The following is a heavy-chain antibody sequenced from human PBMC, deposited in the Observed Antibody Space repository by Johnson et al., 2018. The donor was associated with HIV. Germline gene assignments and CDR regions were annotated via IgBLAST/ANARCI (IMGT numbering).Heavy chain of an antibody. J-gene: IGHJ3*02. CDR2: ISYDGSDK. Sequence: QVQLVESGGGVVQPGRSLRLSCAASGFTFSSYWMHWVRQAPGKGLVWAAVISYDGSDKYYADSVKGRFTISRDNSKNTLYLQMNSLRAEDTAVYYCAKGPQGIATPDAFDIWGQGTMVTVSS. D-gene: IGHD2-21*01. V-gene: IGHV3-30*18. CDR1: GFTFSSYW. CDR3: AKGPQGIATPDAFDI.